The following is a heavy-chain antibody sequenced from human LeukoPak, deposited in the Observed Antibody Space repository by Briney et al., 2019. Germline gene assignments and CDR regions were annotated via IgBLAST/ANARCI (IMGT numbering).Heavy chain of an antibody. CDR2: IKQDGSEK. CDR3: ARDIGRSSTLDY. CDR1: GFAFSNYW. V-gene: IGHV3-7*05. Sequence: PGGSLRLSCAASGFAFSNYWMSWVRQAPGKGLEWVANIKQDGSEKYYVDSVKGRFTISRDNAKNSLYLQMNSLRGEDTAVYYCARDIGRSSTLDYWGQGTLVTVSS. J-gene: IGHJ4*02. D-gene: IGHD2-2*01.